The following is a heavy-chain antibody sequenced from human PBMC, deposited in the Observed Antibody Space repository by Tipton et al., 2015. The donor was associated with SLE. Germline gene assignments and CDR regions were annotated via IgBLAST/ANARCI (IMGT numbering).Heavy chain of an antibody. V-gene: IGHV4-61*10. CDR2: IYYSGST. J-gene: IGHJ4*02. CDR1: GGSISSGSYY. CDR3: ARGSGLRPLGDY. D-gene: IGHD4-17*01. Sequence: TLSLTCTVSGGSISSGSYYWSWIRQPAGKGLEWIGYIYYSGSTNYNPSLKSRVTISVDTSKNQFSLKLSSVTAADTAVYYCARGSGLRPLGDYWGQGTLVTVSS.